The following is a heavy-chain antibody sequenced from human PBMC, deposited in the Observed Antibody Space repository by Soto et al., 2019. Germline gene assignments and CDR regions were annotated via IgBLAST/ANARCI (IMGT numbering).Heavy chain of an antibody. CDR1: GFSFSSYW. Sequence: PGGSLRLSCAASGFSFSSYWMSWVRQAPGKGLEWVANIKPDGSEGYYVDSVKGRFTLSRDNTKNSLYLQMRTLRAEDTAVYYCARGDYYDSNDPLSDAFDVWGQGTMVTVSS. D-gene: IGHD3-22*01. CDR3: ARGDYYDSNDPLSDAFDV. J-gene: IGHJ3*01. V-gene: IGHV3-7*04. CDR2: IKPDGSEG.